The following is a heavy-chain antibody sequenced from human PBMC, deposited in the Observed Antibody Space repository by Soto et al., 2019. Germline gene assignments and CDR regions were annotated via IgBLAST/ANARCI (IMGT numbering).Heavy chain of an antibody. D-gene: IGHD6-19*01. CDR3: ARDRGVAPPVAGNTHYYYYVDV. J-gene: IGHJ6*03. CDR2: ISAYNGNT. V-gene: IGHV1-18*01. Sequence: QDQLVQSGVEVKKPGASVKVSCKASGYSFTNYGITWVRQAPGQGFEWMGWISAYNGNTNYAQKFQGRVTMTTDASTSTAYLEWRSLRSDDTAVYYCARDRGVAPPVAGNTHYYYYVDVWGKGTTVTVSS. CDR1: GYSFTNYG.